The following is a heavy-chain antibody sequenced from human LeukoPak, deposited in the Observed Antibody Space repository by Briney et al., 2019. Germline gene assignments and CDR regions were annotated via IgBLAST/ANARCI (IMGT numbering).Heavy chain of an antibody. V-gene: IGHV3-48*03. D-gene: IGHD3-10*01. CDR2: ISSSGSVI. CDR1: GFTFSSYE. J-gene: IGHJ4*02. CDR3: ARDLWFGETHY. Sequence: PGGSLRLSCAASGFTFSSYEMNWVRQAPGKGLEWVSYISSSGSVIYYADSVKGRFTISRDNAKNSLYLQMNSLRAEDTALYYCARDLWFGETHYWGQGTLVTVPS.